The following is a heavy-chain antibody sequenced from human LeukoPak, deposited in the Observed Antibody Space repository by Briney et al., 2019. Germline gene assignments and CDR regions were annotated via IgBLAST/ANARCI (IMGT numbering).Heavy chain of an antibody. V-gene: IGHV3-9*01. CDR3: TGGYYGMDV. D-gene: IGHD1-14*01. Sequence: GGSLRLSCAASGFTFDDYAMHWVRQAPGKGLEWVSGISWNSGSIGYADSVKGRFTISRDNAKNSLYLQMNSLRAEDTAVYYCTGGYYGMDVWGQGTTVTVSS. CDR2: ISWNSGSI. CDR1: GFTFDDYA. J-gene: IGHJ6*02.